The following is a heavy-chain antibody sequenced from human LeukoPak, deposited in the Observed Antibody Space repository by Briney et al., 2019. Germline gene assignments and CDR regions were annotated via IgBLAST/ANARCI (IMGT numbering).Heavy chain of an antibody. Sequence: PGGSLRLSCTVSGFTVSSNSMSWVRQAPGKGLEWVANIKQDESEKYYVDSVKGRFTISRDNAKNSLYLQMNSLRAEDTAVYYCARSLAAAGTYWFDPWGQGTLVTVSS. CDR2: IKQDESEK. CDR1: GFTVSSNS. D-gene: IGHD6-13*01. J-gene: IGHJ5*02. CDR3: ARSLAAAGTYWFDP. V-gene: IGHV3-7*01.